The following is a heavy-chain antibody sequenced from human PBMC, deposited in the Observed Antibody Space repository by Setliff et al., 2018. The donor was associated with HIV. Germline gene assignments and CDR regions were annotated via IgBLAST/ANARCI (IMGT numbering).Heavy chain of an antibody. J-gene: IGHJ5*02. V-gene: IGHV4-61*01. Sequence: SETLSLTCTVSGGSISSSSHYWSWIRQPPGKGLEWIGYMDYSGSTTYNASLKSRVTISVDTSKNQFSLKLRSVTAADTAVYYCARVFIYKWNYRWFDPWGQGTLVTVSS. CDR3: ARVFIYKWNYRWFDP. D-gene: IGHD1-7*01. CDR2: MDYSGST. CDR1: GGSISSSSHY.